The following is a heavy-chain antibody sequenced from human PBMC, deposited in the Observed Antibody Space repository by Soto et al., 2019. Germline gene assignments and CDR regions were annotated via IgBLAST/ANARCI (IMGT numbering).Heavy chain of an antibody. J-gene: IGHJ6*02. V-gene: IGHV3-30-3*01. CDR3: ARVEGFGVVVYYYYGMDV. CDR1: GFTFSSYA. Sequence: LRLSCAASGFTFSSYAMHWVRQAPGKGLEWMAVISYDGSNKYYADSVKGRFTISRDNSKNTLYLQMNSLRAEDTAVYYCARVEGFGVVVYYYYGMDVWGQGTTVTVSS. D-gene: IGHD3-3*01. CDR2: ISYDGSNK.